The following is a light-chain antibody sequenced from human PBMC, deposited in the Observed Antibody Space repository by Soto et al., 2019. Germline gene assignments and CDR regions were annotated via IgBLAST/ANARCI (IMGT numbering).Light chain of an antibody. V-gene: IGKV3-20*01. J-gene: IGKJ5*01. Sequence: IVKPKSHDTLSVSPGEGATLSCRATQAVYSSLLAWYQQKPGQAPRLLIYGASSRATGIPDRFSGSGSGTDFTLSISRLEVEDFAVYHCQQYGNAPITFGHGTLLEIK. CDR3: QQYGNAPIT. CDR2: GAS. CDR1: QAVYSSL.